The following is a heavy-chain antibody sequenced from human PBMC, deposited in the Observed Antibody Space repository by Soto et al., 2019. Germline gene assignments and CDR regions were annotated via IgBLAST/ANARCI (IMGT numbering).Heavy chain of an antibody. CDR2: LIPIYDEP. CDR3: AKEMLSGYDEMTYYYYGMDV. V-gene: IGHV1-69*06. J-gene: IGHJ6*02. CDR1: GFTFNVYG. Sequence: SVKVSCKTSGFTFNVYGIHWVRQAPGQGLEWMGGLIPIYDEPNYAQKFQGRVTITADKSTATVYLELNSLRAEDTAVYYCAKEMLSGYDEMTYYYYGMDVWGQGTTVTV. D-gene: IGHD5-12*01.